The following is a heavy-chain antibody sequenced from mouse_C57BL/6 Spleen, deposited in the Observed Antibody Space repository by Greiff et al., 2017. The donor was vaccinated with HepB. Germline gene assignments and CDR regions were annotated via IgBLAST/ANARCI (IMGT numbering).Heavy chain of an antibody. J-gene: IGHJ4*01. Sequence: QVQLQQPGPELVKPGASVKISCKASGYTFTDYYINWVKQRPGQGLEWIGWIYPGSGNTKYNEKFKGKATLTVDTSSSTAYMQLSSLTSEDSAVYFCAREGPYYGSSHYAMDYWGQGTSVTVSS. CDR2: IYPGSGNT. D-gene: IGHD1-1*01. V-gene: IGHV1-84*01. CDR3: AREGPYYGSSHYAMDY. CDR1: GYTFTDYY.